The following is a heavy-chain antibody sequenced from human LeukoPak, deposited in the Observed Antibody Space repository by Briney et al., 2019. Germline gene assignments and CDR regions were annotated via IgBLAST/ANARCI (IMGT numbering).Heavy chain of an antibody. Sequence: GGSLRLSCAASGFIFSDYYMSWIRQAPGKGLEWVSYIHSSSSTIYYADSVKGRFTISRDNAKNSLYLQMNSLRAEDMALYYCAKGYYYDSSGYLDYWGQGTLVTVSS. CDR3: AKGYYYDSSGYLDY. CDR1: GFIFSDYY. V-gene: IGHV3-11*01. J-gene: IGHJ4*02. CDR2: IHSSSSTI. D-gene: IGHD3-22*01.